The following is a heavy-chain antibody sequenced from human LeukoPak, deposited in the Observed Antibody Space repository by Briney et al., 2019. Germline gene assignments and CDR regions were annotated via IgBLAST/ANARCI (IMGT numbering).Heavy chain of an antibody. CDR1: GGSISSSSYY. J-gene: IGHJ4*02. CDR3: AREAGGVAGTDY. Sequence: SETLSLTCTVSGGSISSSSYYWGWIRQPPGKGLEWIGSIYYSGSTYYNPSLKSRVTISVDTSKNQFSLKLSSVTAADTAVYYCAREAGGVAGTDYWGQGTLVTVSS. CDR2: IYYSGST. V-gene: IGHV4-39*02. D-gene: IGHD6-19*01.